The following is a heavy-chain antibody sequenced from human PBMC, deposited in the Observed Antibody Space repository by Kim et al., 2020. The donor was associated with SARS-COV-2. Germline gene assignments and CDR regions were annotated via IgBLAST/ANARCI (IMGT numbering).Heavy chain of an antibody. CDR3: AKSFSGYMPDYFDY. D-gene: IGHD3-22*01. J-gene: IGHJ4*02. CDR1: GFTFDDYA. Sequence: GGSLRLSCAASGFTFDDYAMHWVRQAPGKGLEWVSGISWNSGSIGYADSVKGRFTISRDNAKNSLYLQMNSLRAEDTALYYCAKSFSGYMPDYFDYWGQGTLVTVSS. V-gene: IGHV3-9*01. CDR2: ISWNSGSI.